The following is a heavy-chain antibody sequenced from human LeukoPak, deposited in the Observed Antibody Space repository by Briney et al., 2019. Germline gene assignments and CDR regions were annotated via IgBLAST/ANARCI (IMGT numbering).Heavy chain of an antibody. CDR3: ARDACSSGWGCGY. D-gene: IGHD6-19*01. V-gene: IGHV4-59*01. CDR1: GGSISSYY. J-gene: IGHJ4*02. Sequence: PAETLSLTCTVSGGSISSYYWSWIRQPPGKGLEWIGYIYYSGSTNYNPSLKSRVTISVDTSKNQFSLKLSSVTAADTAVYYCARDACSSGWGCGYWGQGTLVTVSS. CDR2: IYYSGST.